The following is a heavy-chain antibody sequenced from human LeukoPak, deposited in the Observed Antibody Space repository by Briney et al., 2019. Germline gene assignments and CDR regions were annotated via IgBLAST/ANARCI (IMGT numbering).Heavy chain of an antibody. Sequence: SETLSLTCIVSGGSISGYYWSWIRQPPGKGLEWIGYIYDSGSTNYNPSLKSRVTISVDTSKNQFSLKLSSVTAADTAVYYCAAAPRYYYGIDVWGQGTTVTVSS. D-gene: IGHD6-25*01. CDR1: GGSISGYY. J-gene: IGHJ6*02. V-gene: IGHV4-59*01. CDR3: AAAPRYYYGIDV. CDR2: IYDSGST.